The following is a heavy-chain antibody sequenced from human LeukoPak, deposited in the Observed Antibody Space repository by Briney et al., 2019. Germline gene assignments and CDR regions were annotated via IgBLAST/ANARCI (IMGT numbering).Heavy chain of an antibody. CDR1: GFTFSSYA. D-gene: IGHD2-2*01. Sequence: TGGSLRLSCAASGFTFSSYAMSWVRQAPGKGLDWVSAISGSVYSTSYADSVKGRFTISRDNSKNTLYLQMNSLRAEDTAVYYCAKGGFTRGVYYGMDVWGQGTTVTVS. CDR2: ISGSVYST. J-gene: IGHJ6*02. V-gene: IGHV3-23*01. CDR3: AKGGFTRGVYYGMDV.